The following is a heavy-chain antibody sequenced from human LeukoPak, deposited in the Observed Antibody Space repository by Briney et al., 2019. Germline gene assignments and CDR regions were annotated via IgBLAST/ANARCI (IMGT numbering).Heavy chain of an antibody. J-gene: IGHJ4*02. Sequence: SETLSLTCAVYGGSFSGYYWSWIRQPPGKGLEWIGEINHSGSTNYNPSLKSRVTISVDTSKNQFSLKLSSVTAADTAVYYCARGSLVHYYGSGSYRNRAGFDYWGQGTLVTVSS. CDR2: INHSGST. D-gene: IGHD3-10*01. CDR3: ARGSLVHYYGSGSYRNRAGFDY. V-gene: IGHV4-34*01. CDR1: GGSFSGYY.